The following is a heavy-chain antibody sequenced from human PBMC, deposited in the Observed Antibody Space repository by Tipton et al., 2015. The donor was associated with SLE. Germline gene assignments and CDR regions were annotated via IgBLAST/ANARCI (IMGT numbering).Heavy chain of an antibody. CDR3: AGGNSYYFDY. Sequence: LRLSCTVSGGSISSYNWSWIRQPPGKGLEWIGYIYYSGSTNYNPSLKSRVTISVDTSKNQFSLKLSSVTAADTAVYYCAGGNSYYFDYWGQGTLVTVSS. V-gene: IGHV4-59*01. J-gene: IGHJ4*02. D-gene: IGHD4-23*01. CDR2: IYYSGST. CDR1: GGSISSYN.